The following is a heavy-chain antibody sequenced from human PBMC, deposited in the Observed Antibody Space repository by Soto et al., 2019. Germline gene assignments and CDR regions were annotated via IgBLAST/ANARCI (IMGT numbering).Heavy chain of an antibody. D-gene: IGHD3-16*01. CDR3: AQHKRGRGGDY. CDR1: GFSLGTSEVS. J-gene: IGHJ4*02. CDR2: IYSDDDK. V-gene: IGHV2-5*02. Sequence: QITLKESGPPLVKPTQTLTLTCTFSGFSLGTSEVSVGWIRQPPGKALEWLAYIYSDDDKRYSPSLKIRLTITQDKSKNQVVLTMTNIDPVDTATYCWAQHKRGRGGDYWGQGTLVTVSS.